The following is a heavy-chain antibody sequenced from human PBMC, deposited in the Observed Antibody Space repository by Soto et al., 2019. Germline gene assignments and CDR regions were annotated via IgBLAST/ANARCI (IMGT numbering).Heavy chain of an antibody. Sequence: QVHLVQSRAEVKKPGASVKVSCKTSGYTFTSYGISWVRQAPGQGLEWMGWISAYNGKTNYAQKFQDRVTMTRDTSTSTAYVELRALKSDDTAVYYCSRDPQVGFDYWGQVTLVTVSS. J-gene: IGHJ4*02. CDR1: GYTFTSYG. V-gene: IGHV1-18*04. CDR2: ISAYNGKT. CDR3: SRDPQVGFDY.